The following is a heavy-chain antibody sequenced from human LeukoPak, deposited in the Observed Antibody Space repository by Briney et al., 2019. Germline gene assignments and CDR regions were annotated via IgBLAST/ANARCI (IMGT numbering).Heavy chain of an antibody. D-gene: IGHD3-16*01. J-gene: IGHJ5*02. V-gene: IGHV1-24*01. CDR2: FDPEDGET. Sequence: RASVKVSCKASGGTFSSYAISWVRQAPGKGLEWMGGFDPEDGETIYAQKFQGRVTMTEDTSTDTAYMELSSLRSEDTAVYYCATVLGSGWFDPWGQGTLVTVSS. CDR3: ATVLGSGWFDP. CDR1: GGTFSSYA.